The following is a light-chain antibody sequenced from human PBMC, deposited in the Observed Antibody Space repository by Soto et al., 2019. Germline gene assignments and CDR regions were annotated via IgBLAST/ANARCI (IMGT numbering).Light chain of an antibody. V-gene: IGLV2-18*01. CDR2: EVS. Sequence: QSVLTQPPSVSLSPGQSATISCTGTSTDFVSYNRVSWYQQPPGTAPKLMIYEVSKRPSGVPDRFSGSKSGNTASLTISGLQAADEADYYCSLYTSENAYVFGTGTKVTVL. CDR3: SLYTSENAYV. J-gene: IGLJ1*01. CDR1: STDFVSYNR.